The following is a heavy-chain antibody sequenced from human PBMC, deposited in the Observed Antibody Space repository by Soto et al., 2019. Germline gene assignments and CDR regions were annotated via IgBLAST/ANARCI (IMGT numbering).Heavy chain of an antibody. Sequence: SVKVSCKASGGTFSSYAISWLRQAPGQGLEWMGGIIPIFGTANYAQKFQGRVTITADESTSTAYMELSSLRSEDTAVYYCARKRNYGGNSVTPLYYYGMDVWGQGTTVTVSS. D-gene: IGHD4-17*01. CDR3: ARKRNYGGNSVTPLYYYGMDV. CDR2: IIPIFGTA. J-gene: IGHJ6*02. V-gene: IGHV1-69*13. CDR1: GGTFSSYA.